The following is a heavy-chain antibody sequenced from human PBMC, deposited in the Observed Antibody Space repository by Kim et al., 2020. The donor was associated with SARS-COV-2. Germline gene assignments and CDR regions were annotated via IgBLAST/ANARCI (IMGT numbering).Heavy chain of an antibody. V-gene: IGHV4-31*03. CDR2: IYYSGST. CDR1: GGSISSGGYY. J-gene: IGHJ4*01. Sequence: SDTLSLTCTVSGGSISSGGYYWSWIRQHPGKGLEWIGYIYYSGSTYYNPSLKSRVTLSVDTSKNHFSLKLSSGTAVDTALYYLASAHRWCWIAALGAFD. CDR3: ASAHRWCWIAALGAFD. D-gene: IGHD6-13*01.